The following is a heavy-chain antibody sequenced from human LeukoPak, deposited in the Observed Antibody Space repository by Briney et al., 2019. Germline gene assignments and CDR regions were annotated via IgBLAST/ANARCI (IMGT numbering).Heavy chain of an antibody. J-gene: IGHJ5*01. CDR1: GRSITRGSYH. V-gene: IGHV4-61*02. D-gene: IGHD2-2*01. CDR2: IYTSGST. CDR3: AREVYCSSTSCPRGGYNWFDP. Sequence: SQTLSLTCTVSGRSITRGSYHGSPIPQPAGKGLEWNGRIYTSGSTNYNPSLKSRVTISVNTSKNQFSLKLSSVTAAGTAVYYCAREVYCSSTSCPRGGYNWFDPCGQGTLVTVSS.